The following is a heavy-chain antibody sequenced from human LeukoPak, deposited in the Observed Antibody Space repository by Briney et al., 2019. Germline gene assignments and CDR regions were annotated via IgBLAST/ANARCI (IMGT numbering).Heavy chain of an antibody. Sequence: ASVKVSCKASGYTFTSSGISWVRQAPGQGLEWMGWISTYNGNANYAQKLQGRVTMTTDTSTSTAYMELRSLRSDDTAVYYCARDGGYDSSGYYSDYWGRGTLVTVSS. V-gene: IGHV1-18*01. CDR1: GYTFTSSG. D-gene: IGHD3-22*01. CDR2: ISTYNGNA. CDR3: ARDGGYDSSGYYSDY. J-gene: IGHJ4*02.